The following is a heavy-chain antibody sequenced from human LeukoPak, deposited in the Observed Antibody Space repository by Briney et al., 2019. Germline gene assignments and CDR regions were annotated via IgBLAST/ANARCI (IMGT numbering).Heavy chain of an antibody. J-gene: IGHJ4*02. CDR2: IWYDGSNK. V-gene: IGHV3-33*01. Sequence: GGSLRLSCAASGFTFSSYGMHWVRQAPGKGLEWVAVIWYDGSNKYYADSVKGRFTISRDNSKNTLYLQMNSLRAEDTAVYYGARDHWGVIITTYFDYWGQGTLVTVSS. CDR3: ARDHWGVIITTYFDY. CDR1: GFTFSSYG. D-gene: IGHD3-10*01.